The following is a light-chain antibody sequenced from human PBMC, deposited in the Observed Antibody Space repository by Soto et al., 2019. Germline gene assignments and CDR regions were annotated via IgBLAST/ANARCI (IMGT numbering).Light chain of an antibody. CDR3: QQYNNWPPWT. V-gene: IGKV3-15*01. Sequence: EIVMTQSPATLSLSPGERATLSCRASQSVSSNLAWYQQKPGQAPTLLIYGASTRATGIPARCSGSGSGTEFTLTISSLQSEDFAVYYCQQYNNWPPWTFGQGTKVEIK. CDR2: GAS. CDR1: QSVSSN. J-gene: IGKJ1*01.